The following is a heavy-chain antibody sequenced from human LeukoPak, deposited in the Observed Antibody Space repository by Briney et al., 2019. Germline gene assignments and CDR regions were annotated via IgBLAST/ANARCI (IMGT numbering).Heavy chain of an antibody. D-gene: IGHD1-7*01. V-gene: IGHV3-7*01. CDR3: AREQPYNWNLIYYYYYYMDV. CDR1: GFTFSSHD. J-gene: IGHJ6*03. CDR2: IKQDGCEK. Sequence: PGGSLRLSCAASGFTFSSHDMHWIRQAPGKGLEWVANIKQDGCEKYYVDSVKGRFTISRDNAKNSLYLQMNSLRAEDTAVYYCAREQPYNWNLIYYYYYYMDVWGKGTTVTVSS.